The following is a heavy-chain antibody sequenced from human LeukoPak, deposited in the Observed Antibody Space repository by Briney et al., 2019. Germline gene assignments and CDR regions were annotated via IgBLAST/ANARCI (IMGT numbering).Heavy chain of an antibody. CDR1: GFSFRDYA. D-gene: IGHD3-10*02. CDR3: AELGITMIGGV. CDR2: IGSSGSTI. J-gene: IGHJ6*04. Sequence: GGSLRLSCAASGFSFRDYAMNWVRQAPGKGLEWVSYIGSSGSTIYYADSVKGRFTISRDNAKNSLYLQMNSLRAEDTAVYYCAELGITMIGGVWGKGTTVTISS. V-gene: IGHV3-48*03.